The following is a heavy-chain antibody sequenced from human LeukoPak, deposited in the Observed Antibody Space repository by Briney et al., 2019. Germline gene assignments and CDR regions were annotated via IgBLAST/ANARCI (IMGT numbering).Heavy chain of an antibody. V-gene: IGHV3-66*01. J-gene: IGHJ4*02. D-gene: IGHD3-16*01. Sequence: GSLRLPCAASGFSVSTNYMSWVRQAPGKGLEWVSVVYPSGATFYADSVKDRFTISRDTSRNTVVLQMNRLRAEDTAMFYCARGLMLTFGGSPYYFDFWAREPWSPSP. CDR3: ARGLMLTFGGSPYYFDF. CDR2: VYPSGAT. CDR1: GFSVSTNY.